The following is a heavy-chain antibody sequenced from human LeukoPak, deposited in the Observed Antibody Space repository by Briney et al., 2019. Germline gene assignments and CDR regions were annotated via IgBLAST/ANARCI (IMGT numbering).Heavy chain of an antibody. CDR3: ARHTYYYDSSGYYEGWFDP. J-gene: IGHJ5*02. CDR1: GGSISSSSYY. CDR2: IYYSGST. V-gene: IGHV4-39*01. Sequence: SSETLSLTCTVSGGSISSSSYYWGWIRQPPGKGLEWIGSIYYSGSTYYNPSLKSRVTISVDTSKNQFSLKLSSVTAADTAVYYCARHTYYYDSSGYYEGWFDPWGQGTLVTVSS. D-gene: IGHD3-22*01.